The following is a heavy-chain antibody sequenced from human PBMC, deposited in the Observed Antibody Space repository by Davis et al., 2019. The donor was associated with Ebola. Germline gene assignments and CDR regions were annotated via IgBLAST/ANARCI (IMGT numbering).Heavy chain of an antibody. Sequence: PGGSLRLSCAASGFTFSSYAMHWVRQAPGKGLEWVAVISYDGSNKYYADSVKGRFTISRDNSKNTLYLQMNSLRAEDTAVYYCAKGGIAARPRYYYYGMDVWGQGTTVTVSS. J-gene: IGHJ6*02. CDR2: ISYDGSNK. V-gene: IGHV3-30*04. D-gene: IGHD6-6*01. CDR3: AKGGIAARPRYYYYGMDV. CDR1: GFTFSSYA.